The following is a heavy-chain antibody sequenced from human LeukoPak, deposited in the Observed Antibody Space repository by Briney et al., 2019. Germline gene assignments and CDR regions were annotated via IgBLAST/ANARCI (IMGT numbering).Heavy chain of an antibody. D-gene: IGHD5-18*01. V-gene: IGHV3-74*01. Sequence: GGSLRLSCAASGSTFTTYWMHWVRQAPGKGLVWVSHINSDGSITSYADSVKGRFTISRDNAKNTLYLQMNSLRAEDTAVYYCARDAVDTANAVWGQGTTVTVSS. CDR1: GSTFTTYW. CDR2: INSDGSIT. CDR3: ARDAVDTANAV. J-gene: IGHJ6*02.